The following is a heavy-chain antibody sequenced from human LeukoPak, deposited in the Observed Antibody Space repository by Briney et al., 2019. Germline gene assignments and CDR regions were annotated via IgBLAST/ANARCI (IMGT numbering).Heavy chain of an antibody. CDR2: IYYSGST. Sequence: SETLSLTCTVSGGSISSGGYYWSWIRQHPGKGLEWIGYIYYSGSTNYNPSLKSRVTISVDTSKNQFSLKLSSVTAADTAVYYCARGRVVVPAATLPYYYYYYMDVWGKGTTVTVSS. CDR3: ARGRVVVPAATLPYYYYYYMDV. V-gene: IGHV4-61*08. D-gene: IGHD2-2*01. CDR1: GGSISSGGYY. J-gene: IGHJ6*03.